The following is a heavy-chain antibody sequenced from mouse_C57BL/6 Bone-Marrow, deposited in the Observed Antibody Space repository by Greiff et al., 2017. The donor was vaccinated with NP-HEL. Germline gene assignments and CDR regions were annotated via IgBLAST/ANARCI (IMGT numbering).Heavy chain of an antibody. CDR1: GFNIKDYY. CDR3: ARDYGRFYYYAMDY. V-gene: IGHV14-2*01. J-gene: IGHJ4*01. CDR2: IDPEDGET. Sequence: EVKLVESGAELVKPGASVKLSCTASGFNIKDYYMHWVKQRTEQGLEWIGRIDPEDGETKYAPKFQGKATITADTSSNTAYLQLSSLTSEDTAVYYCARDYGRFYYYAMDYWGQGTSVTVSS. D-gene: IGHD1-1*01.